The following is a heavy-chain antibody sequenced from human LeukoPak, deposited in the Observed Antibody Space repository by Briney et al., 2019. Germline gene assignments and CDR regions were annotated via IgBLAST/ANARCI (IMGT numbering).Heavy chain of an antibody. J-gene: IGHJ4*02. CDR3: ARDFNHYDSSGYYFRPGSIPY. V-gene: IGHV1-2*02. Sequence: ASVKVSCKASGFTFNAYYMHWVRQAPGQGLEWMGWINPNSGGTNYAQKFQGRVTMTRDTSISTAYMELSRLRSDDTAVYYCARDFNHYDSSGYYFRPGSIPYWGQGTLVTVCS. D-gene: IGHD3-22*01. CDR2: INPNSGGT. CDR1: GFTFNAYY.